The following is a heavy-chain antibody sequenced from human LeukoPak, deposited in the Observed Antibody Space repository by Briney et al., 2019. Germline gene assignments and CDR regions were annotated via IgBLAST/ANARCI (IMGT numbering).Heavy chain of an antibody. CDR3: ARHDYTTETFDY. D-gene: IGHD4-17*01. Sequence: SETLSLTCTVSGGSISSSSYYWGWIRQPPGKGLEWIGSIYYSGSTYYNPSLKSRVTISVDTSKNQFSLKLSSVTAADTAVYYCARHDYTTETFDYWGQGTLVTVSS. V-gene: IGHV4-39*01. CDR1: GGSISSSSYY. J-gene: IGHJ4*02. CDR2: IYYSGST.